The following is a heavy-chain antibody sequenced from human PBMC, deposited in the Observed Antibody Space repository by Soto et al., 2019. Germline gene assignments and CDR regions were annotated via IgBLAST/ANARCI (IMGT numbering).Heavy chain of an antibody. CDR2: IYYSGST. Sequence: PSETLSLTCTVSGGSISSYYWSWIRRPPGKGLEWIGYIYYSGSTNYNPSLKSRVTISVDTSKNQFSLKLSSVTAADTAVYYCARTDDYGDYTDAFDIWGQGTMVTVSS. V-gene: IGHV4-59*01. CDR1: GGSISSYY. CDR3: ARTDDYGDYTDAFDI. J-gene: IGHJ3*02. D-gene: IGHD4-17*01.